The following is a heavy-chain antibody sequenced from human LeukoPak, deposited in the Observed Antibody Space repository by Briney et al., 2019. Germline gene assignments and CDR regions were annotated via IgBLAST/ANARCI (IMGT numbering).Heavy chain of an antibody. J-gene: IGHJ4*02. CDR3: AREGQYCSSSACQFDY. CDR2: IGGRDTRI. V-gene: IGHV3-23*01. Sequence: GGSLRLSCVGSGFTFSSHDMIWFRQAPGKGLEWVSDIGGRDTRINYADSVKGRFTISRDNSKNTVYLQMSSLRVEDTAIYYCAREGQYCSSSACQFDYWGQGTLVTVSS. CDR1: GFTFSSHD. D-gene: IGHD2-2*01.